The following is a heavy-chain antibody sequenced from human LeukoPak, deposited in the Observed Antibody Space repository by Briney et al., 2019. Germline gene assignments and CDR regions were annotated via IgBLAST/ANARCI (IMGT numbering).Heavy chain of an antibody. CDR1: GGTFTSYA. Sequence: SVKVSCKASGGTFTSYAISWVRQAPGQGLEWMGRIIPIFGTTNYAQKFQGRVTITTDESTGTAYMELSSLRSEDTAVSYCESPRTFRGSGLDYWGQGTLATVSS. V-gene: IGHV1-69*05. J-gene: IGHJ4*02. CDR2: IIPIFGTT. CDR3: ESPRTFRGSGLDY. D-gene: IGHD3-3*01.